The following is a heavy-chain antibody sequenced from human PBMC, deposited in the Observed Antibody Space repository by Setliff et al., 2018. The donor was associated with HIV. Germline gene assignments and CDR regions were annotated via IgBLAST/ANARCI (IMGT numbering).Heavy chain of an antibody. J-gene: IGHJ3*02. D-gene: IGHD3-22*01. CDR3: ARGKTPPYGMVVEDDAFDI. V-gene: IGHV4-4*07. CDR2: IYSSGST. Sequence: SETLSLTCTVSGGSINSYYWSWIRQPAGKGLEWIGRIYSSGSTNYNPSLKSRITMSVDMSKNQISLKLRSVTAADTAVYYCARGKTPPYGMVVEDDAFDIWGQGKMVTVSS. CDR1: GGSINSYY.